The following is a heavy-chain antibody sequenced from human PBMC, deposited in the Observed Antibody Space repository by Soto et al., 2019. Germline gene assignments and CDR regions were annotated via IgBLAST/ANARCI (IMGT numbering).Heavy chain of an antibody. D-gene: IGHD5-18*01. CDR1: GYTFTSYG. CDR3: ARDTAYVDTAMGLDY. Sequence: ASVKVSCKASGYTFTSYGISWVRQAPGQGLEWMGWISAYNGNTNYAQKLQGRVTMTTDTSTSTAYMELRSLRSDDTAVYYWARDTAYVDTAMGLDYWGQGTLVTVSS. V-gene: IGHV1-18*01. J-gene: IGHJ4*02. CDR2: ISAYNGNT.